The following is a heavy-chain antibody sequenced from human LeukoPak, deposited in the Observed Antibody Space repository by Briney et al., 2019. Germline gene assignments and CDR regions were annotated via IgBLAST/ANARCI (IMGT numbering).Heavy chain of an antibody. CDR3: AKDKLGGIYYFDY. CDR1: GFTFSIYG. CDR2: IWYDGSNK. Sequence: GRSLRLPCATSGFTFSIYGMHGVRQATDKGLEWVAVIWYDGSNKYYADSVKGRFTISRDNSKNTLYLQMNSLRAEDTAVYYCAKDKLGGIYYFDYWGQGTLVTVSS. D-gene: IGHD6-13*01. J-gene: IGHJ4*02. V-gene: IGHV3-33*06.